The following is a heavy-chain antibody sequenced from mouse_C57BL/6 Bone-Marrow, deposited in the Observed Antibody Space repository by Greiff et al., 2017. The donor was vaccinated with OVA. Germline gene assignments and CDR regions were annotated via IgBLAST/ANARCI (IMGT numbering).Heavy chain of an antibody. D-gene: IGHD2-5*01. J-gene: IGHJ2*01. V-gene: IGHV1-15*01. CDR3: TRSYSNYGDFDY. CDR1: GYTFTDYE. CDR2: IDPETGGT. Sequence: QVHVKQSGAELVRPGASVTLSCKASGYTFTDYEMHWVKQTPVHGLEWIGAIDPETGGTAYNQKFKGKAILTADKSSSPAYMELRSLTSEDSAVYYCTRSYSNYGDFDYWGQGTTLTVSS.